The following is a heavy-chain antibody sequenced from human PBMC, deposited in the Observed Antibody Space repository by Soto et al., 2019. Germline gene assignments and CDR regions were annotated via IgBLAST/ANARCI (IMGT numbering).Heavy chain of an antibody. CDR2: TYYTGST. V-gene: IGHV4-31*03. J-gene: IGHJ6*04. Sequence: SETLSLTCTVSGASINVEGYYWTWIRQHPDRGLEWIVYTYYTGSTYSNPALGSRVSISQDASQNQFSLQLTSVTAADTAVYFCVRVQSWDTKSYADVWGRGTTVTVSS. CDR3: VRVQSWDTKSYADV. CDR1: GASINVEGYY. D-gene: IGHD1-26*01.